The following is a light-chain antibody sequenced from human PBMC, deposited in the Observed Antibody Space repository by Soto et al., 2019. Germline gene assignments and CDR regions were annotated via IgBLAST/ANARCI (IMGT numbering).Light chain of an antibody. Sequence: NFMLTQPHSVSESPGKTVTISCTGSGGSIASDYVQWFQQRPGSGPTTIIFEDNQRPSGVPARFSGSIDSSSNSASLTISGLKTEDEADYYCQSYDNNNHWVFGGGTKLTVL. V-gene: IGLV6-57*02. J-gene: IGLJ3*02. CDR1: GGSIASDY. CDR2: EDN. CDR3: QSYDNNNHWV.